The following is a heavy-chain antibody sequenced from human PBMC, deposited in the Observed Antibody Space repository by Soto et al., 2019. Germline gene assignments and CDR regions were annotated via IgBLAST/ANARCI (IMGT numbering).Heavy chain of an antibody. V-gene: IGHV1-18*01. CDR1: GYSFTNYG. CDR2: ISPYSGST. D-gene: IGHD1-26*01. J-gene: IGHJ4*02. CDR3: AREKPATIGTDY. Sequence: QVHLVQSGAEVKKPGASVKVSCKASGYSFTNYGITWVRQAPRQGLEWMGWISPYSGSTNYAQKFQGRVTLTTDASTSTAYLEVRSPRSDDTAFYYCAREKPATIGTDYWGQGTLVTVS.